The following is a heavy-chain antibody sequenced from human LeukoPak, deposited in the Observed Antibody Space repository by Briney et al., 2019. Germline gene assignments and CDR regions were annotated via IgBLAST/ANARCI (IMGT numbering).Heavy chain of an antibody. CDR3: ARASYSGSYLRPFDY. D-gene: IGHD1-26*01. J-gene: IGHJ4*02. Sequence: SETLSLTCTVSGGSISSYYWSWIRQPPGKGLEWIGYIYYSGSPNYNPSLKSRVTISLDTSKNQFPLKLGSVTAADTAVYYCARASYSGSYLRPFDYWGQGTLVTVSS. V-gene: IGHV4-59*01. CDR1: GGSISSYY. CDR2: IYYSGSP.